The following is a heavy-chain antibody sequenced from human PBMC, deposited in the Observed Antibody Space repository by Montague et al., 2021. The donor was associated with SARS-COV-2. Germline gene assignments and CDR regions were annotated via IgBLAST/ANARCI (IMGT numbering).Heavy chain of an antibody. D-gene: IGHD3-22*01. CDR1: RFTFSSYA. V-gene: IGHV3-30*04. CDR3: ASDPDDYDSSGPFDY. CDR2: ISYDGNNK. Sequence: SLRLSCAASRFTFSSYAMHWVRQAPGKGLEWVAVISYDGNNKYHADSVKGRFTISRDNSKNTLYLQMNSLRADDSAVYYCASDPDDYDSSGPFDYWGQGTLVTVSS. J-gene: IGHJ4*02.